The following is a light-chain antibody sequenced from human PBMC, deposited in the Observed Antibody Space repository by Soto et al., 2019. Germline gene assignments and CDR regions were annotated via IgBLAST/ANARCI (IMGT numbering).Light chain of an antibody. Sequence: DIQMTQSPSTLSASVGDRVTITCRASQSISNYLAWYQQKPGKVPKLLIYAASTLQSGVPSRFSGSGSGTDFTLTISSLQPEDVATYYCQKYNSAPRALTFGGGTKVDIK. J-gene: IGKJ4*01. CDR3: QKYNSAPRALT. V-gene: IGKV1-27*01. CDR1: QSISNY. CDR2: AAS.